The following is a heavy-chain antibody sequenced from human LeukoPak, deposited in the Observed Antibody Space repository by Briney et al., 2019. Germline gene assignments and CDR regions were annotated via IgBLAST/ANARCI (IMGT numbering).Heavy chain of an antibody. V-gene: IGHV5-51*01. D-gene: IGHD2-2*01. CDR2: IYPDDSDT. J-gene: IGHJ4*02. CDR3: ARHLSSITSCPNY. Sequence: GESLKISCKGSGYSFTNYWIAWVRQMPGKGLEWMGIIYPDDSDTRYSPSFQGQVTISADKSVRTAYLQWSSLKASDTAIYYCARHLSSITSCPNYWGQGTLVTVSS. CDR1: GYSFTNYW.